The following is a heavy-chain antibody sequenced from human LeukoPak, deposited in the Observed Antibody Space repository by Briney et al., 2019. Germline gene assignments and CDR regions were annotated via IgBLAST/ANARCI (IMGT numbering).Heavy chain of an antibody. V-gene: IGHV4-34*01. CDR2: INHSGST. Sequence: SETLSLTCAVYGGSFSGYYWSWIRQPPGKGLEWIGEINHSGSTNYNPSLKSRVTISVDRSKNQFSLKLSSVTAADTAVYYCARGGDSSGSFDYWGQGTLVTVSS. CDR3: ARGGDSSGSFDY. J-gene: IGHJ4*02. D-gene: IGHD3-22*01. CDR1: GGSFSGYY.